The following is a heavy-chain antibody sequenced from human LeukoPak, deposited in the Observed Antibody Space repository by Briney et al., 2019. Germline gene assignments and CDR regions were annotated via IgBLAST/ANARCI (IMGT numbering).Heavy chain of an antibody. CDR3: ARRNYYDSTGYYDS. Sequence: SGTLSLTCAVSGASISRDNWWTWVRQPPGKGLEWIGEIHQSGSTNYNPSLKSRVTISIDKSNNQFSLRLNSVTAADTAVYYCARRNYYDSTGYYDSWGLGALVTISS. V-gene: IGHV4-4*02. CDR2: IHQSGST. J-gene: IGHJ4*02. CDR1: GASISRDNW. D-gene: IGHD3-22*01.